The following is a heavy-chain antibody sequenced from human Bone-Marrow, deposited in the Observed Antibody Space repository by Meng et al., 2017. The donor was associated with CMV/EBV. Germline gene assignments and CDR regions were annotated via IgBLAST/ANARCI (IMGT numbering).Heavy chain of an antibody. CDR2: INGDGSST. CDR1: GFTFSRYW. Sequence: GESLKISCAASGFTFSRYWMQWVRQAPGKGLEWVSRINGDGSSTNYADSVKGRFTISRDNAKSTLYLQLNSLRAEDTALYDCARGIASSASDLDYWGQGTLVTVSS. V-gene: IGHV3-74*01. J-gene: IGHJ4*02. D-gene: IGHD6-13*01. CDR3: ARGIASSASDLDY.